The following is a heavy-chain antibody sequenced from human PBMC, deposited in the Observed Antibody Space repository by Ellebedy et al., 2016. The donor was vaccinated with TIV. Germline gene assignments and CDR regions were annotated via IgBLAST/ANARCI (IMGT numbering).Heavy chain of an antibody. D-gene: IGHD3-10*01. CDR1: GYTFTSYD. Sequence: ASVKVSCXASGYTFTSYDINWVRQATGQGLEWMGWMNPNSGNTGYAQKFQGRVTMTRNTSISTAYMELSSLRSEDTAVYYCASIKPAYGSGKSGMDVWGKGTTVTVSS. CDR3: ASIKPAYGSGKSGMDV. J-gene: IGHJ6*04. CDR2: MNPNSGNT. V-gene: IGHV1-8*01.